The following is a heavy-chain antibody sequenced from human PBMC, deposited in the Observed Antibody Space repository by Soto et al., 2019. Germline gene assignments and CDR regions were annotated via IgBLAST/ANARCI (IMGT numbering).Heavy chain of an antibody. V-gene: IGHV4-34*01. J-gene: IGHJ4*01. CDR3: ARDKITGLFDY. D-gene: IGHD2-8*02. CDR2: INHSGST. CDR1: GGSFSGYY. Sequence: QVQLQQWGAGLLKPSETLSLTCAVYGGSFSGYYWTWIRQPPGTGLEWIGEINHSGSTNYNPSLKSRVTISVDTSKNQFSLKLTSVTAADTAVYYWARDKITGLFDYWGHGTLVTVSS.